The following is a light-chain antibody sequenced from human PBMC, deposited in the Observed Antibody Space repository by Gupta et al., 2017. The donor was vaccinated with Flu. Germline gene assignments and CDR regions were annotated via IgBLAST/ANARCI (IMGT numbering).Light chain of an antibody. V-gene: IGKV3-20*01. J-gene: IGKJ3*01. CDR3: QQYGDSPPFT. CDR2: GAS. Sequence: EIVLTQSPGTLSLSPGERATLSCRASQSVSSSYLAWYQQKPGQAPRLLIYGASIRATGIPDRFSGSGSGTDFTLTISRLEPEDFAVYYCQQYGDSPPFTFGPGTXVDVK. CDR1: QSVSSSY.